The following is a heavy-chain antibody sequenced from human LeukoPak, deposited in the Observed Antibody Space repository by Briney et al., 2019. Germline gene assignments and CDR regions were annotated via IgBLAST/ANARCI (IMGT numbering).Heavy chain of an antibody. CDR2: IYYSGST. CDR1: GGSISSYY. D-gene: IGHD5-24*01. Sequence: PSETLSLTCTVSGGSISSYYWSWIRQPPGKGLGWIGYIYYSGSTNYNPSLKSRVTISVDTSKNQFSLKLSSVTAADTAVYYCARDLGDGYNRPFDYWGQGTLVTVSS. J-gene: IGHJ4*02. V-gene: IGHV4-59*01. CDR3: ARDLGDGYNRPFDY.